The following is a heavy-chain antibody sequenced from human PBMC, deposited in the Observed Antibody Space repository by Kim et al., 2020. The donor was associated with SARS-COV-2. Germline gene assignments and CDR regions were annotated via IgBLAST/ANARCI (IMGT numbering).Heavy chain of an antibody. CDR1: GYTFTGYY. Sequence: ASVKVSCKASGYTFTGYYMHWVRQAPGQGLEWMGWINPNSGGTNYAQKFQGRVTMTRDTSISTAYMELSSLRSDDTAVYYCARDLVIAVAGHYYYYGMDVWGQGTTVTVSS. CDR2: INPNSGGT. D-gene: IGHD6-19*01. J-gene: IGHJ6*02. V-gene: IGHV1-2*02. CDR3: ARDLVIAVAGHYYYYGMDV.